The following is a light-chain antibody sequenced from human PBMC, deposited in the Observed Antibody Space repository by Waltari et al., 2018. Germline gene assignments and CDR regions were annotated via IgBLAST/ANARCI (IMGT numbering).Light chain of an antibody. V-gene: IGKV3-15*01. CDR3: QPYNNWPPGLT. Sequence: EIVMTQSPATLSVSPGERATLSCRASQSVSSNLTWYQQNPGQPPKLLIYGASTRATGIPARFSGSGSGTEFTLTISSLQSEDFEVYYCQPYNNWPPGLTFGGGTKVEIK. J-gene: IGKJ4*01. CDR2: GAS. CDR1: QSVSSN.